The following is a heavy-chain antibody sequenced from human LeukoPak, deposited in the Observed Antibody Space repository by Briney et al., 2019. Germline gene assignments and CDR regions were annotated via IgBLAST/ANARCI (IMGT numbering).Heavy chain of an antibody. D-gene: IGHD1-1*01. CDR3: ARGPPRGKYYYMDV. Sequence: GGSLRLSCASSGFTFSSFDMHWVRQPTGQGLEWVSDIGTASDTYYPGSVEGRFTLSRDNAKNSLYLQMNSLTAGDTAVYYCARGPPRGKYYYMDVWGKGTTVTVSS. J-gene: IGHJ6*03. V-gene: IGHV3-13*01. CDR1: GFTFSSFD. CDR2: IGTASDT.